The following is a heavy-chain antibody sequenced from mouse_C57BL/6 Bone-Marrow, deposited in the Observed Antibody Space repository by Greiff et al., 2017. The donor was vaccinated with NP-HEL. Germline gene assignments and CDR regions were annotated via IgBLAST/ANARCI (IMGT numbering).Heavy chain of an antibody. D-gene: IGHD1-1*01. V-gene: IGHV1-81*01. CDR3: ARRGYYYGSSYYWYFDV. CDR2: IYPRSGNT. CDR1: GYTFTSYG. Sequence: QVQLKESGAELARPGASVKLSCKASGYTFTSYGISWVKQRTGQGLEWIGEIYPRSGNTYYNEKFKGKATLTADKSSSTAYMELRSLTSEDSAVYFCARRGYYYGSSYYWYFDVWGTGTTVTVSS. J-gene: IGHJ1*03.